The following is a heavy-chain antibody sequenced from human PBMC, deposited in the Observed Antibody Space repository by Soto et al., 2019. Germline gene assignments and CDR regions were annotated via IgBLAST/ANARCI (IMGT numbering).Heavy chain of an antibody. CDR3: ARDRVAAPDY. CDR2: IWYDGSNK. V-gene: IGHV3-33*01. J-gene: IGHJ4*02. Sequence: PGGSQRLSCAASGFTFSSSGMHWVRQAPGKGLEWVAVIWYDGSNKYYADSVKGRFTISRDNSKNTLYLQMNSLRAEDTAVYYCARDRVAAPDYWGQGTLVTVSS. CDR1: GFTFSSSG. D-gene: IGHD6-19*01.